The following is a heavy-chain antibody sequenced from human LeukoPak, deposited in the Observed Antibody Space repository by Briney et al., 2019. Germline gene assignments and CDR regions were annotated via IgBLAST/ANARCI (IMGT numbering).Heavy chain of an antibody. CDR2: IYNTGTS. J-gene: IGHJ5*01. CDR3: AEVGSTWSVGNWFDS. CDR1: GDSISSSY. V-gene: IGHV4-4*07. D-gene: IGHD6-13*01. Sequence: PSETLSLTCTVSGDSISSSYWSWIRQPAGKGLEWIGRIYNTGTSDYNPSLKSRVAMSIDTSKNQFSLKLTSATAADTAVYYCAEVGSTWSVGNWFDSWGQGTLVTVSS.